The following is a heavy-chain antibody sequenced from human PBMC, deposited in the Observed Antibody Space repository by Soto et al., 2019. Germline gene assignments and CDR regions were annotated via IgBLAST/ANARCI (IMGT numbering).Heavy chain of an antibody. J-gene: IGHJ6*02. Sequence: GGSLRLSCAASGFTVSSNYMSWVRQAPGKGLEWVSVIYSGGSTYYADSVKGRFTISRDNSKNTLYLQMNSLRAEDTAVYYCASTGYSSSWFYYGMDVWGQGTTVTVSS. CDR1: GFTVSSNY. D-gene: IGHD6-13*01. CDR3: ASTGYSSSWFYYGMDV. V-gene: IGHV3-53*01. CDR2: IYSGGST.